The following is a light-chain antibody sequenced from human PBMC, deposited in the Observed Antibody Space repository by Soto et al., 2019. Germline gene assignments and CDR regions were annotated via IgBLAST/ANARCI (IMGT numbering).Light chain of an antibody. V-gene: IGKV1-5*03. CDR1: QSISTW. J-gene: IGKJ4*01. CDR2: KAS. Sequence: DIQMTQSPSTLSASVGDRVTITCRASQSISTWLAWYQQKPGKAPKLLIYKASSLEGGVPSRFSGSGSGTEFNITISSLXPDDFATYYCQQYNTYPLTFGGGTTVEIK. CDR3: QQYNTYPLT.